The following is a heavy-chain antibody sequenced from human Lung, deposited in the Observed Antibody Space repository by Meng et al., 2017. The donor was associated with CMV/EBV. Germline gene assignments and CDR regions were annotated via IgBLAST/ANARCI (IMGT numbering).Heavy chain of an antibody. V-gene: IGHV3-23*01. CDR1: GFTFRNYA. CDR3: ETYDLLTVPDY. J-gene: IGHJ4*02. D-gene: IGHD3-9*01. CDR2: IGSNGRNT. Sequence: ESXMISCAASGFTFRNYAMSWVRQTPGVRLEWVSLIGSNGRNTDYAASVKGRFTISRDNSKSTLYLQMNSLRAEDTAIYYCETYDLLTVPDYWGQGPLVTVSS.